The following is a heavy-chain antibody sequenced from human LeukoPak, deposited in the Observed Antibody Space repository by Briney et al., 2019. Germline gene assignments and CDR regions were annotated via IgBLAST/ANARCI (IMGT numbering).Heavy chain of an antibody. CDR1: GFTFSSYS. CDR3: AREVVGAGYGMDV. J-gene: IGHJ6*02. D-gene: IGHD1-26*01. Sequence: GGFLRLSCAASGFTFSSYSMNWVRQAPGKGLEWVSYISSSSSSTIYYADSVKGRFTISRDNAKNSLYLQMNSLRDEDTAVYYCAREVVGAGYGMDVWGQGTTVTVSS. V-gene: IGHV3-48*02. CDR2: ISSSSSSTI.